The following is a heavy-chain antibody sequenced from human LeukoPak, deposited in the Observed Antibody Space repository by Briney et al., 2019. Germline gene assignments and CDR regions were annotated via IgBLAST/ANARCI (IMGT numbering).Heavy chain of an antibody. D-gene: IGHD3-3*01. CDR1: GFLFSSNW. CDR2: FRGGGCRT. CDR3: AKDPYWSIDY. J-gene: IGHJ4*02. V-gene: IGHV3-74*01. Sequence: GGSLRLSCGASGFLFSSNWMHGVRDAPGQGRVGVRRFRGGGCRTIYADCVEGRFTISRDIAKNTLYQQMNSLKADDTRVYYCAKDPYWSIDYWGRGTLVTVSA.